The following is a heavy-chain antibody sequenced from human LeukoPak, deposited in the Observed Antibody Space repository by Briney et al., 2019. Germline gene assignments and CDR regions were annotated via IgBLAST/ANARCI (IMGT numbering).Heavy chain of an antibody. Sequence: ASVKVSCKAPAYTFTGYYMHWVRQAPGQGLEWMGRINPNSGGTNYAQQFQGRVTMTRDTSISTAYMELSKLTSDDTAVYYCARDPRIAVAGKYFDYWGQGTLVTVSS. J-gene: IGHJ4*02. V-gene: IGHV1-2*06. D-gene: IGHD6-19*01. CDR1: AYTFTGYY. CDR2: INPNSGGT. CDR3: ARDPRIAVAGKYFDY.